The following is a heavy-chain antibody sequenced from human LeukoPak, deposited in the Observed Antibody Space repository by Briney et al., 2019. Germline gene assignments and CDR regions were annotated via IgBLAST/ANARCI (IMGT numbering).Heavy chain of an antibody. D-gene: IGHD6-13*01. CDR2: IYYSGSA. V-gene: IGHV4-59*02. CDR3: ARVTGYMVEDYFDY. Sequence: SETLSLTCTVSGGSVNSYYWSWIRQPPGKGLEWIGYIYYSGSANYHPSLKSRVTISVDTSKNRFSLRLSSVTAADTAVYYCARVTGYMVEDYFDYWGQGTLVTVSS. CDR1: GGSVNSYY. J-gene: IGHJ4*02.